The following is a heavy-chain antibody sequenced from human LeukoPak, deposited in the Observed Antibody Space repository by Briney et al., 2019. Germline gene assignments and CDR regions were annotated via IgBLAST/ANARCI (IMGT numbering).Heavy chain of an antibody. J-gene: IGHJ4*02. Sequence: SETLSHTCTVSGGSISSSSYYWGWIRQPPGKGLEWIGSIYYSGSTYYNPSLKSRVTISADTSKNQFSLKLSSVTAADTAVYYCAREGYWGQGTLVTVSS. V-gene: IGHV4-39*01. CDR1: GGSISSSSYY. CDR2: IYYSGST. CDR3: AREGY.